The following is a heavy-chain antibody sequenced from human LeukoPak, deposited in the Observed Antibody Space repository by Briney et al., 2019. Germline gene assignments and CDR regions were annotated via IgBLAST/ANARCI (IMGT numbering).Heavy chain of an antibody. CDR3: AKDLFSGAWYWRGFDY. CDR2: ISPNGDAT. V-gene: IGHV3-23*01. J-gene: IGHJ4*02. D-gene: IGHD6-19*01. CDR1: GFTFSSYV. Sequence: SGGSLRLSCAASGFTFSSYVMSWVRQAPGKGLERVSAISPNGDATYYADSAKGRFTISRDNSKNTLYLQMNSLRADDAAVYSCAKDLFSGAWYWRGFDYWGQGTLVTVSS.